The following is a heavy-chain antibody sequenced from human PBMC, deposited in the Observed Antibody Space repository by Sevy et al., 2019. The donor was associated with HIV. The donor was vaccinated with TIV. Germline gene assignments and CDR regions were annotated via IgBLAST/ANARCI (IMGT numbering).Heavy chain of an antibody. CDR2: IKSKAQGGTI. J-gene: IGHJ4*02. CDR3: TRWSAGQAIFDY. V-gene: IGHV3-49*04. D-gene: IGHD3-3*01. Sequence: GGSLRLSCTTSGFTFGDYAMNWVRQAPGKGLEWVAFIKSKAQGGTIDHAASVKGRFTISRDDSKSIAYLEMNNLKIEDSAVYYCTRWSAGQAIFDYWGQGTLVTVSS. CDR1: GFTFGDYA.